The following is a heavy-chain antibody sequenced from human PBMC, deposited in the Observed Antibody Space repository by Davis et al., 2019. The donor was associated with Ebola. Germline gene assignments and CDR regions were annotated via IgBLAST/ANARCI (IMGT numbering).Heavy chain of an antibody. Sequence: SETLSLTCTVSGGSISTYYWSWIRQPPGKGLEWMGGMYYGVNTHYNPSLKSRVTVSVDTSKNQFSLKLRSVTAADTAVYYCARVEDSGYSTWGQGTLVIVSS. CDR3: ARVEDSGYST. D-gene: IGHD3-22*01. CDR2: MYYGVNT. V-gene: IGHV4-59*05. CDR1: GGSISTYY. J-gene: IGHJ5*02.